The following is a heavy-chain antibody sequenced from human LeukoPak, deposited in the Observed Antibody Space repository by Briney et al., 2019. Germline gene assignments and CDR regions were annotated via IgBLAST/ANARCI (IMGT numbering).Heavy chain of an antibody. CDR1: GFTFGDYY. V-gene: IGHV3-11*04. CDR2: ISSSGNSI. J-gene: IGHJ4*02. Sequence: PGGSLRLSCAAPGFTFGDYYMSWIRQAPGKGLEWVSYISSSGNSISYADSVKGRFTISRDNAKNSLFLQMNSLRAEDTAVYYCARDQVSIAGTGIDYWGQGTLVTVSS. D-gene: IGHD6-13*01. CDR3: ARDQVSIAGTGIDY.